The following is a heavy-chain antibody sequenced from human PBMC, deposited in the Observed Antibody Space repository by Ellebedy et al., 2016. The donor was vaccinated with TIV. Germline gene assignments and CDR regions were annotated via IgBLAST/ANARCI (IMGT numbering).Heavy chain of an antibody. CDR1: GFSFSSYW. CDR3: VRDGAYGDYSPGYYGLNV. V-gene: IGHV3-7*03. D-gene: IGHD4-17*01. Sequence: GESLKISCVASGFSFSSYWMTWVRQAPGKGLEWVANVNQDETENYVVDSVKGRFTISRDNTKNSLYVQMNSLRVEDTAVYYCVRDGAYGDYSPGYYGLNVWGQGTAVTVSS. CDR2: VNQDETEN. J-gene: IGHJ6*02.